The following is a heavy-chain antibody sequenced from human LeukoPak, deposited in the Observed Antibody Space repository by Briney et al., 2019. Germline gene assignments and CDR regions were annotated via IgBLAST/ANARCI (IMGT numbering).Heavy chain of an antibody. CDR2: ISSSSSYI. CDR1: GFTFSSYS. Sequence: GGSLRLSCAASGFTFSSYSMNWVRQAPGKGLEWVSSISSSSSYIYYADSVKGRFTISRDNAKNSLYLQMNSLRAKDTAVYYCAREAYYYDSSGYSDYYYYYMDVWGKGTTVTVSS. CDR3: AREAYYYDSSGYSDYYYYYMDV. D-gene: IGHD3-22*01. J-gene: IGHJ6*03. V-gene: IGHV3-21*01.